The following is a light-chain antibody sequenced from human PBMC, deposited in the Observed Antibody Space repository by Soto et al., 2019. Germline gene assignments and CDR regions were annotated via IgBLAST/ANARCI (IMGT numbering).Light chain of an antibody. V-gene: IGKV1-5*03. CDR1: QSISSW. J-gene: IGKJ2*01. Sequence: DIRMTQSPSTLSASVADRVTITCRASQSISSWLAWYQQKPGKAPKLLIYKASSLESGVPSRFSGSGSGTEFTLTISSLQPDDFATYYCQQYNSYRYTFGQGTKLEIK. CDR3: QQYNSYRYT. CDR2: KAS.